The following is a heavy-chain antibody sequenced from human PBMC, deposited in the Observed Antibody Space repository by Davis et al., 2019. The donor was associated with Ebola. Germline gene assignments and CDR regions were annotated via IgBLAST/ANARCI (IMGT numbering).Heavy chain of an antibody. Sequence: PGGSLRLSCAASGFTFDDYTMHWVRQAPGKGLEWVSLISWDGGSTYYADSVKGRFTISRDNSENTLNLQMNSLRAEDTAVYYCARDRRGYCSSTSCRYFDYWGQGTLVTVSS. CDR3: ARDRRGYCSSTSCRYFDY. J-gene: IGHJ4*02. V-gene: IGHV3-43*01. D-gene: IGHD2-2*01. CDR1: GFTFDDYT. CDR2: ISWDGGST.